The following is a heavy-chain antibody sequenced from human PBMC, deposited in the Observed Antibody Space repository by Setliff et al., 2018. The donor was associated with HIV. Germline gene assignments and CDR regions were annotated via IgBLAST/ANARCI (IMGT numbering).Heavy chain of an antibody. CDR1: GGSMSTHY. CDR3: ASGSPFDGFDM. V-gene: IGHV4-59*11. Sequence: SETLSLTCTVSGGSMSTHYWSWIRQTPGKGLEWIGHIYTTGSTHYNPSHRSRVTISIDTSKSHFSLRLKSVTAADTALYYCASGSPFDGFDMWGQGTMVTVSS. D-gene: IGHD1-26*01. CDR2: IYTTGST. J-gene: IGHJ3*02.